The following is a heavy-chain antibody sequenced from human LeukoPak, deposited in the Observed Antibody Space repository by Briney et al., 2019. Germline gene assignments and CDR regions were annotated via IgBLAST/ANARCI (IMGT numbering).Heavy chain of an antibody. J-gene: IGHJ6*03. CDR1: GFTFDDYA. V-gene: IGHV3-20*04. CDR3: ARAGVGAGRYPQDYYYMDV. D-gene: IGHD1-26*01. Sequence: GGSLRLSCAASGFTFDDYAMHWVRQAPGKGLEWVSRIHWNGGRTGYAYSVKGRFTISRDNAKNSLYLQMNSLRVEDTALYYCARAGVGAGRYPQDYYYMDVWGKGTTVTVSS. CDR2: IHWNGGRT.